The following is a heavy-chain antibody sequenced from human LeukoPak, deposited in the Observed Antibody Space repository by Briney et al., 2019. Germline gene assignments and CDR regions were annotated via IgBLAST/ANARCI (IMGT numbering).Heavy chain of an antibody. CDR1: GFTFSSYG. D-gene: IGHD6-19*01. V-gene: IGHV3-30*18. Sequence: GGSLRLSCAASGFTFSSYGMHWVRQAPGKGLEWVAVISYDGSNKYYADSVKGRFTISRDNAKNSLYLQMNSLRAEDTALYYCAKDEEAVAGTPFDYWGQGTLVTVSS. CDR3: AKDEEAVAGTPFDY. J-gene: IGHJ4*02. CDR2: ISYDGSNK.